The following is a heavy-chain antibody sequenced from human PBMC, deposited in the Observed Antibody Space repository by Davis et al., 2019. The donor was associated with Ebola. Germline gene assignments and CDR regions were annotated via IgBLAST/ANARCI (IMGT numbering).Heavy chain of an antibody. J-gene: IGHJ2*01. Sequence: ASVKVSCKASGGTFSSYAISWVRQAPGQGLEWMGWINPNSGGTNYAQKFQGRVTMTRDTSISTAYMELSRLRSDDTAVYYCATYIAAAAVPEFDWYFDLWGRGTLVTVSS. V-gene: IGHV1-2*02. CDR1: GGTFSSYA. D-gene: IGHD6-13*01. CDR3: ATYIAAAAVPEFDWYFDL. CDR2: INPNSGGT.